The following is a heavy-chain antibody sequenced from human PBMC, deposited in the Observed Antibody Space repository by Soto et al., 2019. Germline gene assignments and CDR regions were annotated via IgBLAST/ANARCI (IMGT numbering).Heavy chain of an antibody. CDR2: IYYSGST. J-gene: IGHJ3*02. CDR3: PRRDIDNWNQGHAFGI. Sequence: SETLSLTCTVSGDSISSSGFYWGWIRQPPGKGLEWIGSIYYSGSTYYNLSLESRVTISVDTSKNLFSLRLSSVTAADTAVYYCPRRDIDNWNQGHAFGIWGQGTMVTVSS. V-gene: IGHV4-39*02. CDR1: GDSISSSGFY. D-gene: IGHD1-20*01.